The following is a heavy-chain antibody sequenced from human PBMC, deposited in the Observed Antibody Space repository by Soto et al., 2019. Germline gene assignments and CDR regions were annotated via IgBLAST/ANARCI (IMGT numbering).Heavy chain of an antibody. CDR1: GGSISSSNW. Sequence: QVQLQESGPGLVKPSGTLSLTCAVSGGSISSSNWWSWVRQPPGTGLEWIGEIYHSGSTNYNPSLKSRVTISVDKSKNQFSLKLSSVTAADTAVYYCARGITFGGVIVTYYFDYWGQGTLVTVSS. CDR2: IYHSGST. CDR3: ARGITFGGVIVTYYFDY. J-gene: IGHJ4*02. V-gene: IGHV4-4*02. D-gene: IGHD3-16*02.